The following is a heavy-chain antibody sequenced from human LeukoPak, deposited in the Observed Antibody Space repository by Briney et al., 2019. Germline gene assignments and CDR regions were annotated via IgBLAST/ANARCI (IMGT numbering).Heavy chain of an antibody. CDR1: GYSISSGYY. CDR2: IYHSGST. D-gene: IGHD6-13*01. CDR3: AISSSWYWFDP. V-gene: IGHV4-38-2*01. J-gene: IGHJ5*02. Sequence: SETLSLTXAVSGYSISSGYYWGWIRQPPGKGLEWIGSIYHSGSTYYNPSLKSRVTISVDTSKNQFSLKLSSVTAADTAVYYCAISSSWYWFDPWGQGTLVTVSS.